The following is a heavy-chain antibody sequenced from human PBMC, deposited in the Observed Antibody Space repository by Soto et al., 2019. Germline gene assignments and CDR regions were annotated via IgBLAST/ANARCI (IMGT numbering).Heavy chain of an antibody. CDR1: GYTFTGYY. Sequence: ASVKVSCKASGYTFTGYYMHWVRQAPGQGLEWMGWINPNSGGTNYAQKFQGRVTMTRDTSISTAYMELSRLRSDDTAVYYCARASHSGCYHPNWFDPWGQGTLVTVSS. CDR3: ARASHSGCYHPNWFDP. D-gene: IGHD6-19*01. V-gene: IGHV1-2*02. J-gene: IGHJ5*02. CDR2: INPNSGGT.